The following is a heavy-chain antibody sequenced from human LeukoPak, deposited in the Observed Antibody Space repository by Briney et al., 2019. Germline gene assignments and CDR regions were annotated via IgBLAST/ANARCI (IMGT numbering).Heavy chain of an antibody. J-gene: IGHJ4*02. CDR1: GYIFTSYW. CDR2: IDPRDSST. D-gene: IGHD1-26*01. V-gene: IGHV5-10-1*01. Sequence: GESLKISCKGSGYIFTSYWISWVRQMPGKGLEWMGRIDPRDSSTKYSPSFQGRVTFPTDKSISPAYLQWSSLKASDTAIYYCARHSPYSDFDYWGQGTLVTVSS. CDR3: ARHSPYSDFDY.